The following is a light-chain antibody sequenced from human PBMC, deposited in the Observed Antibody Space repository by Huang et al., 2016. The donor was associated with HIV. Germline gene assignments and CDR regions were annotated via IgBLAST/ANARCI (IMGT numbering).Light chain of an antibody. J-gene: IGKJ1*01. CDR1: QGIAKY. Sequence: DIQLTQSPSAMSSSVGDSFSITCRASQGIAKYLAWFQQTPGGAPKRLIYASSSLQSGVPSRVSGSGSGTKFTLTISSLQPEDFATYYCLQHHGYPRTFGQGTKV. V-gene: IGKV1-17*03. CDR3: LQHHGYPRT. CDR2: ASS.